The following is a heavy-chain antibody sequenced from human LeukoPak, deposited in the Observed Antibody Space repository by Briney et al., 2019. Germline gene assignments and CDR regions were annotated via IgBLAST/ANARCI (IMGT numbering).Heavy chain of an antibody. J-gene: IGHJ4*02. CDR1: GFTFSSYE. D-gene: IGHD2-2*01. CDR3: ARMDVGPGRYYFDY. V-gene: IGHV3-48*03. CDR2: IDSSGSNI. Sequence: GGSLRLSCAASGFTFSSYEMNWVRQAPGKGLEWVSYIDSSGSNIHYADSVKGRFTISRDNAKNSLYLQMNSLRAEDTAVYYCARMDVGPGRYYFDYWGQGTLVTVSS.